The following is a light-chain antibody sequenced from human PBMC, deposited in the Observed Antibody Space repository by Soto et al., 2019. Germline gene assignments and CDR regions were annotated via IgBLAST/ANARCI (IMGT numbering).Light chain of an antibody. CDR3: QQSTNSPPVT. J-gene: IGKJ4*01. CDR1: QSVGSY. V-gene: IGKV3-11*01. Sequence: EIVLTQSPATLSLSLGETATLSCRASQSVGSYLAWYQQKPGQAPRLLIYDAPTRATGIPARFSGSGSGTDFTLTISSLEPEDFAVYYCQQSTNSPPVTFGGGTKVEIK. CDR2: DAP.